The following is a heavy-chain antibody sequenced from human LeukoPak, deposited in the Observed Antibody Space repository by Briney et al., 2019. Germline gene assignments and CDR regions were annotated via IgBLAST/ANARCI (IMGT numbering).Heavy chain of an antibody. CDR1: GYTFTGYY. J-gene: IGHJ5*02. CDR2: INPKSGGT. CDR3: AREREDRDCSSTSCYIDWFDP. Sequence: ASVKVSCKASGYTFTGYYMQWVRQAPGQGVEGMGWINPKSGGTNYAQKFQCRVTMTRHTSISTAYMELIRLRSDDTAVYYCAREREDRDCSSTSCYIDWFDPWGQGTLVTVSS. D-gene: IGHD2-2*02. V-gene: IGHV1-2*02.